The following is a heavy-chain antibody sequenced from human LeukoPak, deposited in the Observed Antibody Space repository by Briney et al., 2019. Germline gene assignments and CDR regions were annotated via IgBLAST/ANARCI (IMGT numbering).Heavy chain of an antibody. Sequence: GGSLRLSCAASGFSISSYEMNWVRQAPGEGLEWVSHISSSGSTIWYADSVKGRFTISRDNAKNSLYLQMNSLRAEDTAVYYCARVDLAPYYYYMDVWGKGTTVTVSS. V-gene: IGHV3-48*03. CDR1: GFSISSYE. CDR3: ARVDLAPYYYYMDV. J-gene: IGHJ6*03. CDR2: ISSSGSTI. D-gene: IGHD3-3*02.